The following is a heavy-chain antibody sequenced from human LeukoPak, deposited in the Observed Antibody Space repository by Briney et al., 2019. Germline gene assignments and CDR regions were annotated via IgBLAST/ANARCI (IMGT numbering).Heavy chain of an antibody. CDR1: GFTFRTSW. D-gene: IGHD3-16*01. V-gene: IGHV3-7*01. Sequence: GGSLRLSCAASGFTFRTSWMSWVRQAPGKGLEWVANIKEDGSVKNYVDSVKGRFTISRDNAENSLYLQLNSLRAEDTAVYFCARGRAYSTFDYWGQGTLVTVSS. J-gene: IGHJ4*02. CDR2: IKEDGSVK. CDR3: ARGRAYSTFDY.